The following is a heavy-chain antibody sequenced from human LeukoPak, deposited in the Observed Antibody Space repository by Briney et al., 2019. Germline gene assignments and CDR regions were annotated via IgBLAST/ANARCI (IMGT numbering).Heavy chain of an antibody. V-gene: IGHV3-30*04. J-gene: IGHJ6*03. CDR2: ISYDGSSK. CDR3: ARAGGDDYYYYYMDV. D-gene: IGHD2-21*02. CDR1: GFSFNNFA. Sequence: GGSLRLSCAASGFSFNNFAMHWVRQAPGKGLEWVAHISYDGSSKYNEDSVKGRFTISRDNAKNSLYLQMNSLRAEDTAVYYCARAGGDDYYYYYMDVWGKGTTVTISS.